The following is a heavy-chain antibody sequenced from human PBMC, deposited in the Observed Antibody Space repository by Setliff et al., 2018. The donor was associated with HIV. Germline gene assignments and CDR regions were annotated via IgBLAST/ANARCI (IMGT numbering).Heavy chain of an antibody. Sequence: ASVKVSCKASGGTFSSYGISWVRQAPGQGLEWMGGIIPIFGTANYAQKFQGRVTITADESTSTAYMELSSLRSEDTAVYYCARGESIAVAYYHYYYMDVWGKGTTVTVS. D-gene: IGHD6-19*01. V-gene: IGHV1-69*13. CDR1: GGTFSSYG. CDR3: ARGESIAVAYYHYYYMDV. J-gene: IGHJ6*03. CDR2: IIPIFGTA.